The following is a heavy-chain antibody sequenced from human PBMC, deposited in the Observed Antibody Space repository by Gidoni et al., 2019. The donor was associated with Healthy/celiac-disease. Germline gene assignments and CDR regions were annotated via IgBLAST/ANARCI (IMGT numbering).Heavy chain of an antibody. J-gene: IGHJ4*02. V-gene: IGHV4-39*07. Sequence: QLQLQASGPGLVKPSETLSLTCTVSGGSISSSSYYWGWIRQPPGKGLEWIGSIYYSGSTYYNPSLKSRVTIAVDTSKNQFSLKLSSVTAADTAVYYCARGLVGGLYYFDYWGQGTLVTVSS. CDR2: IYYSGST. D-gene: IGHD3-10*01. CDR3: ARGLVGGLYYFDY. CDR1: GGSISSSSYY.